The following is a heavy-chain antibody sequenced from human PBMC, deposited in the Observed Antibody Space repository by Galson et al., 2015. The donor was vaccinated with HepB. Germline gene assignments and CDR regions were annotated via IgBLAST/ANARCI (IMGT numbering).Heavy chain of an antibody. V-gene: IGHV1-18*01. Sequence: SVKVSCKASGYTFTSYGISWVRQAPGQGLEWMGWISAYDGNTNYAQKLQGRVTMTTDTSTSTAYMELRSLRSDDTAVYYCARVPLIDYGDTYDYWGQGTLVTVSS. D-gene: IGHD4-17*01. CDR1: GYTFTSYG. J-gene: IGHJ4*02. CDR2: ISAYDGNT. CDR3: ARVPLIDYGDTYDY.